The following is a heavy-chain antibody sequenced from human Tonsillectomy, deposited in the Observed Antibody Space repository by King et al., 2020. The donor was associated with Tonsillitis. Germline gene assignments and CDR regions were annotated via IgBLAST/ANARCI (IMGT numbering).Heavy chain of an antibody. J-gene: IGHJ5*02. CDR3: ARSAPSPSTSYSNYGNWFDP. CDR1: GFTFSSNG. Sequence: VQLVESGGGVVQPGRSLRLSCAASGFTFSSNGMHWVRQAPGKGLEWVAVIWYDGSNKYYADSVKGRFTISRDNSKNTLYLQMNSLRAEDTAVYYCARSAPSPSTSYSNYGNWFDPWGQGTLVTVSS. CDR2: IWYDGSNK. V-gene: IGHV3-33*01. D-gene: IGHD4-11*01.